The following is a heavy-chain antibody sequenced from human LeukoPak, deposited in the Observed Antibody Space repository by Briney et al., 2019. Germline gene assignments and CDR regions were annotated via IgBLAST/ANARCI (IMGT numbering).Heavy chain of an antibody. D-gene: IGHD3-9*01. J-gene: IGHJ4*02. Sequence: ASVKVSCKASGYTFTSYDINWVRQATGQGLEWMGWMNPNSGNTGYAQKFQGRLTMTRDTSISTAYMELSALTSEDTAVYYCAGGYDILTGLPIFDYWGQGTLVTVSS. CDR3: AGGYDILTGLPIFDY. CDR1: GYTFTSYD. V-gene: IGHV1-8*01. CDR2: MNPNSGNT.